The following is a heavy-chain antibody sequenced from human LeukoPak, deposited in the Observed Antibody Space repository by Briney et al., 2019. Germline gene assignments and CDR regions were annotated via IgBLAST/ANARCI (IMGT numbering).Heavy chain of an antibody. CDR2: INPNSGGT. Sequence: GASVKVSCKASGYTFTGYYMHWVRQAPGQGLEWMGWINPNSGGTNYAQKFQGRVTMTRDTSISTAYMELSRLRSDDTAVYYCARLWTTVTHAYFDYWGQGTLVTVSS. V-gene: IGHV1-2*02. J-gene: IGHJ4*02. D-gene: IGHD4-11*01. CDR1: GYTFTGYY. CDR3: ARLWTTVTHAYFDY.